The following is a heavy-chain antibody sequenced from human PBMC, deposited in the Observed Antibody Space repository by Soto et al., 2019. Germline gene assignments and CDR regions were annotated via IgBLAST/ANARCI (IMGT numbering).Heavy chain of an antibody. V-gene: IGHV3-33*01. J-gene: IGHJ6*02. Sequence: GGSLRLSYAASGFTFSSYGMHWVRQAPGKGLEWVAVIWYDGSNKYCADSVKGRFTISRDNSKNTLYLQMNSLRAEDTAVYYCARDLGSGWPSDYYYYGMDVWGQGTTVTVSS. CDR3: ARDLGSGWPSDYYYYGMDV. CDR1: GFTFSSYG. CDR2: IWYDGSNK. D-gene: IGHD6-19*01.